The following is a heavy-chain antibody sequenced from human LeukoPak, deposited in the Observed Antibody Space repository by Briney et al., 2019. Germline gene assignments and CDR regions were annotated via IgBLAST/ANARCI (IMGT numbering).Heavy chain of an antibody. V-gene: IGHV3-7*05. CDR3: ASTVVTAIDY. D-gene: IGHD2-21*02. CDR2: INQDGSEK. CDR1: GFTFSSYW. J-gene: IGHJ4*02. Sequence: GGSLRLSCAGSGFTFSSYWMSWVRQAPGKGLEWVANINQDGSEKYNVDSVKGRFTISRDNAKKSLYLQMNSLRAEDTAVYYCASTVVTAIDYWGQGTLVTVSS.